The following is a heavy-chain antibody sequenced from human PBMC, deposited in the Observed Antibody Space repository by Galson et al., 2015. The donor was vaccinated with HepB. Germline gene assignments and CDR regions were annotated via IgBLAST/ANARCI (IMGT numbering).Heavy chain of an antibody. CDR3: ARIFRHQIDY. CDR2: TCYRSKWYN. V-gene: IGHV6-1*01. D-gene: IGHD2-2*01. J-gene: IGHJ4*02. Sequence: CAISGDSVSSNSAAWNWIRQSPSRGLEWLGRTCYRSKWYNDYAVSVKSRITINPDTSKNQFSLHLNSVTPEDTAVYYCARIFRHQIDYWGQGALVTVSS. CDR1: GDSVSSNSAA.